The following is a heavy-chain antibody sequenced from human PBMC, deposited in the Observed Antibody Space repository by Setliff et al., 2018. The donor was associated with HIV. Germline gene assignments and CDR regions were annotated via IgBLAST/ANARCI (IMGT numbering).Heavy chain of an antibody. J-gene: IGHJ3*02. CDR3: ASGQWLEHAFDI. D-gene: IGHD6-19*01. V-gene: IGHV4-39*01. CDR2: VYSSGST. CDR1: GGSIGIRSYF. Sequence: PSETLSLTCTVSGGSIGIRSYFWGWIRQPPGKGLEWTGSVYSSGSTYYNPSLKIRVTVSVDTSKDQFSLRLSSVTVADTAVYYCASGQWLEHAFDIWGQGTVVTVS.